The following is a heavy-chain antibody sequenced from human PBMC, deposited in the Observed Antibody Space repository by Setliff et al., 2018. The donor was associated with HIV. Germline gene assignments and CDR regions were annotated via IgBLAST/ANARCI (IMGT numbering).Heavy chain of an antibody. D-gene: IGHD1-7*01. Sequence: SVKVSCKTSRGTFSSYAVSWVRQGPGQGLEWMGGIIPIFGTTKYPQKFQGRVTITADESTTTAYLELSRLKPDDTAIYYCATALTANWNYEPHFDYWGQGSLVTVSS. CDR2: IIPIFGTT. V-gene: IGHV1-69*13. J-gene: IGHJ4*02. CDR1: RGTFSSYA. CDR3: ATALTANWNYEPHFDY.